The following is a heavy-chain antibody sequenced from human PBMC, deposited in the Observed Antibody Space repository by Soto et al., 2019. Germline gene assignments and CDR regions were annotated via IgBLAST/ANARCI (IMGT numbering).Heavy chain of an antibody. CDR2: ISGYNSDT. CDR3: ARDRCTGTSCYWKYVDN. CDR1: GYSFTSYG. D-gene: IGHD2-2*01. V-gene: IGHV1-18*01. J-gene: IGHJ4*02. Sequence: QVQLVQSGAEVKKPGASVKVSCKASGYSFTSYGISWVRQAPGQGLEWMGWISGYNSDTKYDQKFQGRVTMTTATSTSTVYMERRTLRSDDTAVYYCARDRCTGTSCYWKYVDNWGQGTLVTVSS.